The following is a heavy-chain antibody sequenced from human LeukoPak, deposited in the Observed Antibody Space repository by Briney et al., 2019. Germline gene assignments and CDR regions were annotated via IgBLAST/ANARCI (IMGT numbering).Heavy chain of an antibody. V-gene: IGHV4-34*01. J-gene: IGHJ4*02. CDR2: INHSGST. D-gene: IGHD3-16*02. Sequence: SETLSLTCAVYGGSFSGYYWSWIRQPPGKGLEWIGEINHSGSTNYNPSLKSRVTISVDTSKNQFSLKLSSVTAADTAVYYCARGGRYDYVWGSYRDYFDYWGQGTLVTVSS. CDR1: GGSFSGYY. CDR3: ARGGRYDYVWGSYRDYFDY.